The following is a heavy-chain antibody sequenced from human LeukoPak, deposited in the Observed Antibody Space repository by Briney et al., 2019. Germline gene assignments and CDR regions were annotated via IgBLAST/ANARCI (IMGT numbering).Heavy chain of an antibody. J-gene: IGHJ4*02. CDR2: INVDNGKT. CDR3: ARDGQGVTGTTDFDY. D-gene: IGHD1-7*01. CDR1: AYIFGGYA. Sequence: ASVKVSCKASAYIFGGYALHWVRQAPGQRLEWMGWINVDNGKTKSSQKFQDRVTISWDTSANSGYMEMSSLRFEDTAVYYCARDGQGVTGTTDFDYWGQGTLVTVSS. V-gene: IGHV1-3*01.